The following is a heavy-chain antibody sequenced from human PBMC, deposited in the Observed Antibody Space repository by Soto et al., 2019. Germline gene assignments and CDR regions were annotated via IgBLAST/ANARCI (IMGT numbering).Heavy chain of an antibody. CDR1: GFTFSTYS. CDR3: ARDTLWAFDI. CDR2: ISFGGGAI. J-gene: IGHJ3*02. V-gene: IGHV3-48*02. Sequence: GGSLRLSCAASGFTFSTYSMNWVRQAPGKGLEWVSYISFGGGAIYYADSVKGRFTISRDNAKNSLSLQMNSLRDEDTAVYYCARDTLWAFDIWGQGTMVTVSS.